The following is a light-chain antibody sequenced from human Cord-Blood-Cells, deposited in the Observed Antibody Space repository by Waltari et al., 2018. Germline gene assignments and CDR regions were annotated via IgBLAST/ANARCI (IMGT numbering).Light chain of an antibody. Sequence: EIVLTPSPATLSVSPGERATLPCMASQSVSSHLAWSQQKPGQAPRRPIYGASTRATGIPARFSGSGSGTEVTLTISSLQSEDFAVYYCQQYNNWPPWTFGQGTKVEIK. J-gene: IGKJ1*01. CDR1: QSVSSH. CDR2: GAS. V-gene: IGKV3-15*01. CDR3: QQYNNWPPWT.